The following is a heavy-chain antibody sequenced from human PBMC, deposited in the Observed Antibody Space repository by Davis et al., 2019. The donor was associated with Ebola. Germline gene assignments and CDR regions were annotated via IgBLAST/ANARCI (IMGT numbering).Heavy chain of an antibody. J-gene: IGHJ3*02. CDR2: VIDSGIT. Sequence: GSLRLSCAVYGGSFSGYYWSWVRQSPGKGLEWIGEVIDSGITNYNPSLKSRVTISVDTSKNQFSLKLSSVTAADTAVYYCARAAGGWQWRLPDAFDIWGQGTMVTVSS. CDR1: GGSFSGYY. CDR3: ARAAGGWQWRLPDAFDI. V-gene: IGHV4-34*12. D-gene: IGHD6-19*01.